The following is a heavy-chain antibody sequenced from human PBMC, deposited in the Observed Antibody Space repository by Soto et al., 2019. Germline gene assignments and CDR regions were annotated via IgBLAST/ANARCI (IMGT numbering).Heavy chain of an antibody. V-gene: IGHV4-39*01. CDR2: THYSANT. J-gene: IGHJ3*01. Sequence: QLQLQASGPGLVQPSETLSLTCTVSGVSISNNQYYWAWIRQPPGKGLEWIGSTHYSANTSYNPPHKSPVTSSLYTSSNHFSLKLPSATAADTAVYYCASRVRFGEFIRVKEAFDVWGQGTVVTVSS. CDR3: ASRVRFGEFIRVKEAFDV. D-gene: IGHD3-10*01. CDR1: GVSISNNQYY.